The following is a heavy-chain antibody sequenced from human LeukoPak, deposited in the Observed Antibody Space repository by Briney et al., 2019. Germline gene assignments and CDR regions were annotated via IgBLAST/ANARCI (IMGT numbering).Heavy chain of an antibody. CDR3: ARDYYDSSGYRHLYFDY. D-gene: IGHD3-22*01. CDR2: ISAYNGNT. V-gene: IGHV1-18*01. J-gene: IGHJ4*02. CDR1: GYTFTSYG. Sequence: ASVKVSCKASGYTFTSYGISWVRQAPGQGLEWMGWISAYNGNTNYAQKLQGRVTMTTGTSTSTAYMELRSLRSDDTAVYYCARDYYDSSGYRHLYFDYWGQGTLVTVPS.